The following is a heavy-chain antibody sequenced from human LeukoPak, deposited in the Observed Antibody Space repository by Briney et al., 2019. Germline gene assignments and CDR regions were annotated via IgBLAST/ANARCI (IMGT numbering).Heavy chain of an antibody. V-gene: IGHV3-74*01. Sequence: GSLRLSCAASGFTFRSYWMHWVRQAPGKGLVWVSRINSDGSSTSYADSVKGRFTISRDNAKNTLYLQMNSLRAEDTAVYYCARGDYGDALDYWGQGTLVTVSS. D-gene: IGHD4-17*01. J-gene: IGHJ4*02. CDR1: GFTFRSYW. CDR2: INSDGSST. CDR3: ARGDYGDALDY.